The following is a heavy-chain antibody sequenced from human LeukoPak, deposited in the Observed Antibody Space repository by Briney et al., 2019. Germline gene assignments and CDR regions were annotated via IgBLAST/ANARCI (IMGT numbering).Heavy chain of an antibody. J-gene: IGHJ5*02. D-gene: IGHD3-22*01. CDR3: ARDADDYYDSSGYYYGWFDP. Sequence: GGSLRLSCAASGFTFDDYAMHWVRQAPGKGLEWVSGISWNSGSIGYADSVKGRFTISRDNAKNSLYLQMNSLRAEDTAVYYCARDADDYYDSSGYYYGWFDPWGQGTLVTVSS. CDR2: ISWNSGSI. V-gene: IGHV3-9*01. CDR1: GFTFDDYA.